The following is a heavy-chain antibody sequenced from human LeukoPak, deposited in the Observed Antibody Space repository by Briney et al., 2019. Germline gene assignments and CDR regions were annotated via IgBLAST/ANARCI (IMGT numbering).Heavy chain of an antibody. CDR1: GYTFTSYA. D-gene: IGHD3-22*01. V-gene: IGHV1-3*01. Sequence: GASVKVSCKASGYTFTSYAMHWVRQAPGQRLEWMGWINAGNGNTKYSQKFQGRVTITRDTSASTAYMELSSLRSEDTAVYYCSWGDSSGYHDYWGQGTLVTVSS. CDR2: INAGNGNT. J-gene: IGHJ4*02. CDR3: SWGDSSGYHDY.